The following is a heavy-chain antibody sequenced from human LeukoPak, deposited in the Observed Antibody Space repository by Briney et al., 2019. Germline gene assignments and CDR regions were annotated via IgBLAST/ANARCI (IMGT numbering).Heavy chain of an antibody. CDR3: ARGSGSFSGGFDY. V-gene: IGHV3-33*08. CDR1: GFTFSSYA. Sequence: GGSLRLSCAASGFTFSSYAVTWVRQAPGKGLEWVAIIWSDGSNKYYADSVKGRFTISRDNSKNTLYLQMNSLRAEDTAVYYCARGSGSFSGGFDYWGQGTLVTVSS. J-gene: IGHJ4*02. CDR2: IWSDGSNK. D-gene: IGHD1-26*01.